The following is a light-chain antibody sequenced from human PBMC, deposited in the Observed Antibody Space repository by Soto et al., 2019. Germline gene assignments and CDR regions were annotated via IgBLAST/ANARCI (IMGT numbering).Light chain of an antibody. J-gene: IGLJ1*01. Sequence: QSALTQPPSVSGSPGQSVAISCTGTSSDVGSYNRVSWYQQPPGTAPKVMIYEVSNRPSGVPDRVSGAKSGNTASLTISGLQAEDEADYYCSSYTSSSTYVFGTGTKVTVL. CDR1: SSDVGSYNR. V-gene: IGLV2-18*02. CDR2: EVS. CDR3: SSYTSSSTYV.